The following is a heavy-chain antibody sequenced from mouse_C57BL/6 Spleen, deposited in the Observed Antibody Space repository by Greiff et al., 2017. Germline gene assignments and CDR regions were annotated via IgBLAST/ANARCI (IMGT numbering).Heavy chain of an antibody. D-gene: IGHD2-3*01. CDR3: ARGGYDGYSYFDV. Sequence: QVQLQQPGTELVKPGASVKLSCKASGYTFTSYWMHWVKQTPGQGLEWIGNINPSNGGTNYNEKFKSKATLTVDKSSSTAYMQLSSLTSEDSAVYYSARGGYDGYSYFDVWGTGTTVTVSS. J-gene: IGHJ1*03. V-gene: IGHV1-53*01. CDR2: INPSNGGT. CDR1: GYTFTSYW.